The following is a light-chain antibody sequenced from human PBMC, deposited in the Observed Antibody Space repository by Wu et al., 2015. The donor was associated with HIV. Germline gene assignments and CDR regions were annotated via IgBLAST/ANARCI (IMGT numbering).Light chain of an antibody. Sequence: DIQMTQSPSSLSASVGDRVTITCRTSQSVKTYLNWYQQKPGKAPNLLIYSASTLHSGVPSRFSGSGSGTDFTLTIRSLQLDDFAIYYCQQSYGTPYTFGQGTKLQI. CDR3: QQSYGTPYT. CDR2: SAS. CDR1: QSVKTY. V-gene: IGKV1-39*01. J-gene: IGKJ2*01.